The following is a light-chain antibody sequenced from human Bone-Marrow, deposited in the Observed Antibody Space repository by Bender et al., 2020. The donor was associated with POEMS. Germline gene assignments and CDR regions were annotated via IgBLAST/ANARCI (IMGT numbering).Light chain of an antibody. CDR1: TSNIGTNY. V-gene: IGLV1-47*01. CDR3: AAWDDIVSGVV. CDR2: RHD. J-gene: IGLJ2*01. Sequence: QSVLTQTPSTSGTPGQRVTISCSGSTSNIGTNYVYWYQQLPGRAPRLLIYRHDQRPSGVPDRFSGSRSGTSASLAISGLRSEDEADYYCAAWDDIVSGVVFGGGTKLIVL.